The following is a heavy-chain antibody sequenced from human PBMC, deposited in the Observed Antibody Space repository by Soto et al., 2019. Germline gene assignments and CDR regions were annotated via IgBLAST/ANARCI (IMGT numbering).Heavy chain of an antibody. Sequence: PGESLKISCKGSGYSSTTYWLAWVRQMPGKGLEYMGIIYPGDSDSRYSPAFQGQVTISADKSINTAYLQWTSLKASDTAIYYCARSRVSTPRLEYPFDIWGQGTRVTVS. CDR1: GYSSTTYW. J-gene: IGHJ3*02. D-gene: IGHD5-12*01. CDR2: IYPGDSDS. CDR3: ARSRVSTPRLEYPFDI. V-gene: IGHV5-51*01.